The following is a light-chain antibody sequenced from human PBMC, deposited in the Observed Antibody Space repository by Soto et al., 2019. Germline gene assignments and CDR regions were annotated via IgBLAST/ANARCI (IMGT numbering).Light chain of an antibody. CDR1: QSISRY. V-gene: IGKV1-5*03. J-gene: IGKJ1*01. CDR2: KAS. CDR3: QQYNTYTTWT. Sequence: DIQMTQSPSTLSAFVGDSVTITCRASQSISRYLAWYQQKAGKAPKLLIYKASSLQSGVPSRFRGSGSETEFTLTISGLQPDDFATYYCQQYNTYTTWTFGQGTKVEIK.